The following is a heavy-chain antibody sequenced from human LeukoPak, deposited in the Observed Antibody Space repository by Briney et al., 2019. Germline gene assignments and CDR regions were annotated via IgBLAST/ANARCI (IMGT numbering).Heavy chain of an antibody. CDR2: INPSGGST. CDR1: GYTFTRYY. V-gene: IGHV1-46*01. CDR3: ARVAPWGFWFDP. Sequence: ASVKVSFKASGYTFTRYYMHWVRQAPGQGLEWMGIINPSGGSTSYAQKFQGRVTMTSDTSTSTVYMELSSLRSEDTAVYYCARVAPWGFWFDPWGQGTLVTVSS. D-gene: IGHD7-27*01. J-gene: IGHJ5*02.